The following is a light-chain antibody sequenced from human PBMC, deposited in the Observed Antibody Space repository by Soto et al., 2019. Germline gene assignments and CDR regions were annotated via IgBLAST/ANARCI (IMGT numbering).Light chain of an antibody. CDR3: QQYGRSPYT. CDR2: GAS. Sequence: EIVLTQSPATLSLSPGERATLSCRASQSVSSNLAWYQQKPGQAPRLLIYGASSRATGTPDRFSGSGYGTDFTLTISRLEPEDFAVYYCQQYGRSPYTFGQGTRLEI. CDR1: QSVSSN. V-gene: IGKV3-20*01. J-gene: IGKJ5*01.